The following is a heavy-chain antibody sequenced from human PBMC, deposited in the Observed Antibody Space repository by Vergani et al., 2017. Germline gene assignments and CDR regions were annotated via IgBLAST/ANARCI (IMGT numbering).Heavy chain of an antibody. CDR3: GKDGPYYDCWGGSNWFDP. CDR2: IIPILGIA. D-gene: IGHD3-3*01. V-gene: IGHV1-69*02. CDR1: GGTFSSYT. J-gene: IGHJ5*02. Sequence: QVQLVQSGAEVKKPGSSVKVSCKASGGTFSSYTISWVRQAPGQGLEWMGRIIPILGIANYAQKFQGRVTITADKSTSTAYMELSSLRSEDPAVYYCGKDGPYYDCWGGSNWFDPWGQGTLVTVSS.